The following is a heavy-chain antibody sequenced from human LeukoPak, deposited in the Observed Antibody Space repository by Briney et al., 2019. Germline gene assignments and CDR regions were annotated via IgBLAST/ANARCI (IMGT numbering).Heavy chain of an antibody. CDR2: IDPNSGGT. CDR1: GYTFSGYY. J-gene: IGHJ1*01. V-gene: IGHV1-2*02. CDR3: ARGYYDSSDYEYFQH. D-gene: IGHD3-22*01. Sequence: ASVKVSCKASGYTFSGYYLHWVRQAPGQGLEWMGWIDPNSGGTNSAQKFQGRVTMTRDTSIITAYMELSRLRSDDTAVYFCARGYYDSSDYEYFQHWGQGTLVTVSS.